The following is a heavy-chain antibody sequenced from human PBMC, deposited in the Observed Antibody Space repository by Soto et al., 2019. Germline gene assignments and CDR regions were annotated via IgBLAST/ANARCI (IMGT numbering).Heavy chain of an antibody. D-gene: IGHD1-1*01. J-gene: IGHJ4*02. Sequence: SETLSLTCTVSGGSISSYYWSWILQPPGKGLEWIGYIYYSGSTNYNPSLKSRVTISVDTSKNQFSLKLSSVTAADTAVYYCAREAANWNYFDYWGQGTLVTVSS. CDR2: IYYSGST. V-gene: IGHV4-59*01. CDR3: AREAANWNYFDY. CDR1: GGSISSYY.